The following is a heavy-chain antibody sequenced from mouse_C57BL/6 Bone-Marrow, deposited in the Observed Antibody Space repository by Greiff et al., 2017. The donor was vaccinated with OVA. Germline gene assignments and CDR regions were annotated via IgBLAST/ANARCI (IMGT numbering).Heavy chain of an antibody. CDR3: ARVYYYAMDY. CDR1: GFTFSDFY. CDR2: GRNKANDYTT. Sequence: DVQLVESGGGLVQSGRSLRLPCATPGFTFSDFYMEWVRQAPGKGLEWIAAGRNKANDYTTEYSASVKGRFIVSRDTSQSILYLQMNALRAEDTAIYYCARVYYYAMDYWGQGTSVTVAS. J-gene: IGHJ4*01. V-gene: IGHV7-1*01.